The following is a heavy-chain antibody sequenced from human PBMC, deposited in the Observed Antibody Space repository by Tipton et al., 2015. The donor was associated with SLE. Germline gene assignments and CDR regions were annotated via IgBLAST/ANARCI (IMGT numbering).Heavy chain of an antibody. D-gene: IGHD3-10*01. CDR2: IYYSGST. J-gene: IGHJ4*02. V-gene: IGHV4-39*07. Sequence: TLSLTCTVSGGSISSSSYYWGWIRQPPGKGLEWIGSIYYSGSTYYNPSLKSRVTISVDTSKNQFSLKLSSVTAADTAVYYCARDRGSGFDYWGQGTLVTVSS. CDR3: ARDRGSGFDY. CDR1: GGSISSSSYY.